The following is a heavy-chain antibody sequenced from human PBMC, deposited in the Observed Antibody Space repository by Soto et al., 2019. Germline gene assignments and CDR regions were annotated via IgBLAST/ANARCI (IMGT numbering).Heavy chain of an antibody. J-gene: IGHJ5*02. CDR3: ATQMENYYDSSGYYSNWFDP. V-gene: IGHV4-4*07. Sequence: SETLSLTCTVSGGSISSYYWSWIRQPAGKGLEWIGRIYTSGSTNYNPSLKSRVTMSVDTSKNQFSLKLSSVTAADTAVYYCATQMENYYDSSGYYSNWFDPWGQGTLITVSS. CDR1: GGSISSYY. D-gene: IGHD3-22*01. CDR2: IYTSGST.